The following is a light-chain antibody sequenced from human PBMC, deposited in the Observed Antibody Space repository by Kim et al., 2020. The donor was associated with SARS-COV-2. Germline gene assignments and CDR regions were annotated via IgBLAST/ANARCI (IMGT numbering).Light chain of an antibody. J-gene: IGKJ5*01. V-gene: IGKV3-20*01. CDR3: QQYGSLPIT. CDR2: RAS. CDR1: QSVGASY. Sequence: SPGERATPSCRASQSVGASYLAWYQQKPGQAPRLLIYRASSRATGIPDRVSGSGSGTDFTLTISGLEPEDFAVYYCQQYGSLPITFGQGTRLEIK.